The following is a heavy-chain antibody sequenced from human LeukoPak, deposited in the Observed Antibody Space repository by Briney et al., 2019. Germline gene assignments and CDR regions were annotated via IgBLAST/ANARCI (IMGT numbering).Heavy chain of an antibody. CDR2: INPNSGGT. CDR3: ARDLSNSSGWYPWHYYYGMDV. CDR1: GYTFTGYY. V-gene: IGHV1-2*04. D-gene: IGHD6-19*01. J-gene: IGHJ6*02. Sequence: GASVKVSCKASGYTFTGYYMHWVRQAPGQGLEWMGWINPNSGGTNYAQKFQGWVTMTRDTSISTAYMELSRLRSDDTAVYYCARDLSNSSGWYPWHYYYGMDVWGQGTTVTVSS.